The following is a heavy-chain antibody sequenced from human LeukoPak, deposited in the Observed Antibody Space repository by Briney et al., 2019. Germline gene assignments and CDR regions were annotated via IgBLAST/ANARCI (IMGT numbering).Heavy chain of an antibody. D-gene: IGHD3-22*01. CDR1: GGSISSYY. J-gene: IGHJ5*02. CDR3: AREGDSSGYT. Sequence: SETLSLTCTVSGGSISSYYWSWIRQPPGKGLEWIGYIYYSGSTNYNPSLKSRVTISVDTSKNQFSLKLSSVTAADTAVYYCAREGDSSGYTWGQGTLVTVSS. V-gene: IGHV4-59*01. CDR2: IYYSGST.